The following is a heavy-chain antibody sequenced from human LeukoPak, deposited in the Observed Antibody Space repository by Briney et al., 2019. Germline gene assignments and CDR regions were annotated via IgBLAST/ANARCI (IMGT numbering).Heavy chain of an antibody. J-gene: IGHJ4*02. Sequence: GGSLRLSCAASGFTFSSYGMHWVRQAPGKGLEWVAVISFDGSYKYYADSVKGRFTISRDNSKNTLYLQMNSLRAEDTAVYYCARVSYGDYGVKDYWGQGTLVTVSS. D-gene: IGHD4-17*01. CDR1: GFTFSSYG. CDR3: ARVSYGDYGVKDY. CDR2: ISFDGSYK. V-gene: IGHV3-30*03.